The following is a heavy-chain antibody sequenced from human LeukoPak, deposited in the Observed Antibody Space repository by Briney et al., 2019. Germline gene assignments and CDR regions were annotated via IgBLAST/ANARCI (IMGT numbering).Heavy chain of an antibody. D-gene: IGHD2-2*01. V-gene: IGHV1-2*02. CDR1: GYTFTGYY. CDR3: ARTFCSSTSCYVATGGY. Sequence: ASVKVSCKASGYTFTGYYMHWVRQAPGQGLEWMGWINPNSGGTNYAQKFQGRVTMTRDTSISTAYMELSRLRSDDTAVHYCARTFCSSTSCYVATGGYWGQGTLVTVSS. J-gene: IGHJ4*02. CDR2: INPNSGGT.